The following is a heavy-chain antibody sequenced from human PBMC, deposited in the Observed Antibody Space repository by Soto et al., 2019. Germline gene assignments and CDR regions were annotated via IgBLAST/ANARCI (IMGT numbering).Heavy chain of an antibody. CDR2: ISWDGGST. Sequence: GGSLRLSCAASGFTFDDYTMHWVRQAPGKGLEWVSLISWDGGSTYYADSVKGRFTISRDNSKNSLYLQMNSLRTEDTALYYRAKDTISWNGGYYRMDVWGQGTTVTFSS. V-gene: IGHV3-43*01. D-gene: IGHD1-1*01. J-gene: IGHJ6*02. CDR3: AKDTISWNGGYYRMDV. CDR1: GFTFDDYT.